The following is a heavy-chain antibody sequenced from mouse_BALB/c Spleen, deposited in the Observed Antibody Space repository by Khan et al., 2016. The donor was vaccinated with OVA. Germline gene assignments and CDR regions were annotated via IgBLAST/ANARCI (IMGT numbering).Heavy chain of an antibody. CDR3: ARGGWSYTMDY. CDR1: GFNIEDTY. Sequence: VQLQQSGAELVKPGASVKLSCTASGFNIEDTYIHWVMQRPEQGLEWIGRIDPANGNTKYDPKFQGKATITAATSSTTAYLQLSSLTSEDTAVYYCARGGWSYTMDYWGQGTSVTVSS. V-gene: IGHV14-3*02. D-gene: IGHD1-1*02. CDR2: IDPANGNT. J-gene: IGHJ4*01.